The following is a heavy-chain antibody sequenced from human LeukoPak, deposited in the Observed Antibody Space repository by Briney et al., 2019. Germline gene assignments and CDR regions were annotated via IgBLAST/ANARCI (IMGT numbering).Heavy chain of an antibody. CDR3: TRVKGRELLWFRESTPDY. V-gene: IGHV3-49*04. CDR2: IRSKAYGGTT. CDR1: GFTFGDYA. J-gene: IGHJ4*02. D-gene: IGHD3-10*01. Sequence: GRSLRLSCTASGFTFGDYAMSWVRQAPGKGLEWVGFIRSKAYGGTTEYAASVKGRFTISRDDSKSIAYLQMNSLKTEDTAVYYCTRVKGRELLWFRESTPDYWGQGTLVTVSS.